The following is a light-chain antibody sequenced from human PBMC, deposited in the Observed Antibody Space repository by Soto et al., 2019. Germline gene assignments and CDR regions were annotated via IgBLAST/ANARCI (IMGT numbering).Light chain of an antibody. CDR1: SSDVGGYNF. Sequence: QSLLTQPASVSGSPGQSITISCTGTSSDVGGYNFVSWYQQHPDKAPKLMIYDVTNRPSGVSNRFSGSKSGNTASLTISGLQAEDEADYYCSSYTSISTYVFGTGTRSPS. CDR3: SSYTSISTYV. CDR2: DVT. J-gene: IGLJ1*01. V-gene: IGLV2-14*01.